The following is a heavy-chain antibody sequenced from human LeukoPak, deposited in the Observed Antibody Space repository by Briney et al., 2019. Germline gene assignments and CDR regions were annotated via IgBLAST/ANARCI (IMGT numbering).Heavy chain of an antibody. CDR2: IYYSGST. V-gene: IGHV4-39*07. J-gene: IGHJ4*02. D-gene: IGHD4-17*01. Sequence: SETLSLTCTVSGGSISSSSYYWGWIRQPPGKGLEWIGSIYYSGSTYYNPSLKSRVTISVDTSKNQFSLKLSSVTAADTAVYYCARGRVYGDRPLYYFDYWGQGTLVTVSS. CDR3: ARGRVYGDRPLYYFDY. CDR1: GGSISSSSYY.